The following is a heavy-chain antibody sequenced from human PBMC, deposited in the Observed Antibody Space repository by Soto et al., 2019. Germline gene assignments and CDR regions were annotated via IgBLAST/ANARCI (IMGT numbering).Heavy chain of an antibody. CDR2: IKSQSDGGAT. Sequence: GGSLRLSCAASGFLFSNAWMSWVRQGPGKGLEWVARIKSQSDGGATEYAAVVKGRFTISRDDSNNAVYLQMDSLTSDDTGVYYCLTDHIKLCPHDYWGQRTPVTVSS. CDR3: LTDHIKLCPHDY. V-gene: IGHV3-15*01. D-gene: IGHD2-2*01. J-gene: IGHJ4*02. CDR1: GFLFSNAW.